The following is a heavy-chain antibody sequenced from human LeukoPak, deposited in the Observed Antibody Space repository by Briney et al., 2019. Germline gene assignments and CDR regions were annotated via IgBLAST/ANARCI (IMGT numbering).Heavy chain of an antibody. CDR1: GFTFSSYA. D-gene: IGHD4-11*01. CDR3: ARLLWVTTKNWFDP. V-gene: IGHV3-48*03. Sequence: GGSLRLSCAASGFTFSSYAMNWVRQAPGKGLEWVSYISSSGSTIYYADSVKGRFTISRDNAKNSLYLQMNSLRAEDTAVYYCARLLWVTTKNWFDPWGQGTLVTVSS. CDR2: ISSSGSTI. J-gene: IGHJ5*02.